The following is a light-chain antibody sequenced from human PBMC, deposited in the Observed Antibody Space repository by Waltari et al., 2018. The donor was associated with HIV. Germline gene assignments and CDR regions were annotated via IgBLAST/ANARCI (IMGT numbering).Light chain of an antibody. CDR1: SSDVGGYTY. CDR3: SSYAMTTTVL. J-gene: IGLJ2*01. CDR2: EVS. V-gene: IGLV2-14*01. Sequence: QSALTQPASVSGSPGQSITISCTGTSSDVGGYTYVSWYQQHPGKAPQLIIYEVSNRPSGVSDRFSGSKSGNTASLTISGLQAEDEADYFGSSYAMTTTVLFGGGTKLTVL.